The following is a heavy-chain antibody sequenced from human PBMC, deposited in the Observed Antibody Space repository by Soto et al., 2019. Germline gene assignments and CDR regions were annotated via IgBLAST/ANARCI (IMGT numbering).Heavy chain of an antibody. J-gene: IGHJ6*02. CDR3: ARGQVYYYYGMDV. CDR1: GGSFSGYY. V-gene: IGHV4-34*01. Sequence: QVQLQQWGAGRLKPSETLSLPCAVYGGSFSGYYWSWIRQPPGKGLGWIGETNHSGRANYNPSLKGRVTISVETSTNQFSLKLSSVTAADTAVYYCARGQVYYYYGMDVWGQGTTVSVSS. CDR2: TNHSGRA.